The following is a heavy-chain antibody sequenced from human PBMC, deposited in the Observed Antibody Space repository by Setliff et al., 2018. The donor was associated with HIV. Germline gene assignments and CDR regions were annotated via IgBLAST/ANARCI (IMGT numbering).Heavy chain of an antibody. Sequence: SETLSLTCAVYNASFSDYYRGWIRQTPGKGLEWIGEVNHSGSTNYNSSLKNRVTMSINLSKNQFSLKLTSVTAADTAVYYCAVRVYGPVEYWGQGTLVTVSS. V-gene: IGHV4-34*01. J-gene: IGHJ4*02. CDR1: NASFSDYY. D-gene: IGHD4-17*01. CDR3: AVRVYGPVEY. CDR2: VNHSGST.